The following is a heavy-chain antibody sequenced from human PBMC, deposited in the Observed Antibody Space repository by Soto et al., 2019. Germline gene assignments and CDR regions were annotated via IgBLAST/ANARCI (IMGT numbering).Heavy chain of an antibody. V-gene: IGHV1-69*12. CDR2: IIPIVDAT. Sequence: QVQLVQSGTEVKKPGSSVKVSCKASGGTFSRHAVSWVRQAPGQGLEWMGAIIPIVDATNAAQEFQDRVTITADESTSTGYMESATLRSEDTAVYFCASAPPSEHGDHDAFAMWGQGTMVIVSS. CDR1: GGTFSRHA. D-gene: IGHD4-17*01. J-gene: IGHJ3*02. CDR3: ASAPPSEHGDHDAFAM.